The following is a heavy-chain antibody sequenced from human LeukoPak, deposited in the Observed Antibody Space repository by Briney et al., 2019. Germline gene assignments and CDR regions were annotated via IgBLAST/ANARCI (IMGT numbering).Heavy chain of an antibody. D-gene: IGHD2-2*01. V-gene: IGHV1-69*04. Sequence: ASVKVSCKASGGTFSSYAISWVRQAPGHGLEWMGRIIPILSIANYAQKFQGRVTITADKSTYTAYMELSSLRSEDTAVYYCASTSDCSTTSCPNAFDYWGQGTLVTVSS. CDR1: GGTFSSYA. CDR2: IIPILSIA. J-gene: IGHJ4*02. CDR3: ASTSDCSTTSCPNAFDY.